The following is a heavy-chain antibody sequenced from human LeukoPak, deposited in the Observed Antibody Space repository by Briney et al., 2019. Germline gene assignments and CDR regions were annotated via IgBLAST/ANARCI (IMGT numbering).Heavy chain of an antibody. CDR3: ARVGTGTRSFDS. CDR2: ISAYNGYT. Sequence: ASVKVSCKTSGYTFTTHDINWVRQAPGQGLEWMGRISAYNGYTNYERRFQGRVTMTTDTSTNTAYMELRSLRSDDTAVYYCARVGTGTRSFDSWGQGTLVTVSS. D-gene: IGHD1/OR15-1a*01. J-gene: IGHJ4*02. V-gene: IGHV1-18*01. CDR1: GYTFTTHD.